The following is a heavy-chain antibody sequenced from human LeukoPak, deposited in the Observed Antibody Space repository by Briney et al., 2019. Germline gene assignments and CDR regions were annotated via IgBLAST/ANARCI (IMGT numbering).Heavy chain of an antibody. V-gene: IGHV1-46*01. Sequence: ASVKVSCKASGYTFTSYYMRWVRQAPGQGLEWMGIINPSGGSTSYAQKFQGRVTMTRDTSTSTVYMELSSLRSEDTAVYYCARGGESSGWYMELFDYWGQGTLVTVSS. CDR3: ARGGESSGWYMELFDY. CDR2: INPSGGST. D-gene: IGHD6-19*01. J-gene: IGHJ4*02. CDR1: GYTFTSYY.